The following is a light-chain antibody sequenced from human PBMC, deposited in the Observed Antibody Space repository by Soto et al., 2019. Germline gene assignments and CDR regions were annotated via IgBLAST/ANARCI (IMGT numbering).Light chain of an antibody. J-gene: IGKJ1*01. V-gene: IGKV1-5*03. Sequence: IQMTQSPSTLSASVGDRVTITCRASQSISIWLAWYQQKPGKAPKLLIYKASNLESGVPARFSGSGSGAEFTLTISSLQPDDSATYFCQQYNSFSWTFGQVTKVEVK. CDR1: QSISIW. CDR2: KAS. CDR3: QQYNSFSWT.